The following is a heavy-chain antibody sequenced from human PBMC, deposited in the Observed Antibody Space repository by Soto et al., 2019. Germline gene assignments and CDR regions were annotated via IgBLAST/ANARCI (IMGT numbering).Heavy chain of an antibody. CDR2: INADYGNT. CDR3: ARCIQGDYYYGMDG. Sequence: QAQLVQSGAEVRKPGASVKVSCKASGYTFYSHSISWVRQAPGQGLEWMGRINADYGNTQYAQKFRGRVTMTRHTXXTTVYMELTNLRSDDTAVYYCARCIQGDYYYGMDGWGQGTTVTVSS. D-gene: IGHD5-18*01. V-gene: IGHV1-18*01. CDR1: GYTFYSHS. J-gene: IGHJ6*02.